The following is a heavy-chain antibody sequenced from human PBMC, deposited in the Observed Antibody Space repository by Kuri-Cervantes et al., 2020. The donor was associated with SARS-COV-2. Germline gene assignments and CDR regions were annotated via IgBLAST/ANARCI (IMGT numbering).Heavy chain of an antibody. CDR3: ARVSGSYRMGSSRDLYYFDY. CDR2: IYAGVGT. V-gene: IGHV3-66*02. J-gene: IGHJ4*02. CDR1: GVTFSDEW. Sequence: GESLKISCAASGVTFSDEWMNWVRQAPGKGLEWVSLIYAGVGTSYAKSVKGRFSISRDESKNTLYLQMNSLRAEDTAVYYCARVSGSYRMGSSRDLYYFDYWGQGTLVTVSS. D-gene: IGHD1-26*01.